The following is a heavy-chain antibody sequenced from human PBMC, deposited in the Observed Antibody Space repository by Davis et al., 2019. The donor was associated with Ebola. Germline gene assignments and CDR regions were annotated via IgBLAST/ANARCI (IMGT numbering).Heavy chain of an antibody. J-gene: IGHJ3*02. Sequence: ASSVTVSFQASGYTFTNYYMHWVRQAPGQGLEWLGMINPNDGRTIYAQKFQGRVTVTRDTSTTTVYMDLSSLRSEDTALYYCTTPGGQDSGYDVFDIWGQGTMVTVSS. CDR2: INPNDGRT. V-gene: IGHV1-46*03. D-gene: IGHD5-12*01. CDR3: TTPGGQDSGYDVFDI. CDR1: GYTFTNYY.